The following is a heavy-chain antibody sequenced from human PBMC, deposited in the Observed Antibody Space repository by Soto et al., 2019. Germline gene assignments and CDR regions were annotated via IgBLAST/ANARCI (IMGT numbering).Heavy chain of an antibody. CDR3: AITLDSSSWYGEDYYGMDV. J-gene: IGHJ6*02. Sequence: PGESLKISCNGSGYSFTSYWISWVRQMPWKGLEWMGRIDPSDSYTNYSPSFQGHVTISADKSISTAYLQWSSLKASDTAMYYCAITLDSSSWYGEDYYGMDVWGQGTTVTVSS. V-gene: IGHV5-10-1*01. CDR1: GYSFTSYW. D-gene: IGHD6-13*01. CDR2: IDPSDSYT.